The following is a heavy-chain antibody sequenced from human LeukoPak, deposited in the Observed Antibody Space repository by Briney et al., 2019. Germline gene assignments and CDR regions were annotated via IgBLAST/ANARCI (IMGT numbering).Heavy chain of an antibody. V-gene: IGHV4-59*01. CDR3: ARVVSGYSYYYYYYMDV. CDR2: IYYSGST. CDR1: GGSISSYY. D-gene: IGHD3-3*01. Sequence: SETLSLTCTVSGGSISSYYWSWIRQPPGKGLEWIGYIYYSGSTNYNPSLKSRVTISVDTSKNQFSLKLSSVTAADTAVYYCARVVSGYSYYYYYYMDVWGEGTTVTVSS. J-gene: IGHJ6*03.